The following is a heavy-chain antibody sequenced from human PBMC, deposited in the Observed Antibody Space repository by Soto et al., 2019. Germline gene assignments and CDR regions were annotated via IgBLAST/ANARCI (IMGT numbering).Heavy chain of an antibody. D-gene: IGHD3-3*01. Sequence: QVQLQESGPGLVKPSGTLSLTCAVSGGSISSSNWWSWVRQPPGKGLEWIGEIYHSGSTNYNPSLKSRVTISVDKSKTQFSLKLSSVTAADTAVYYCARDHITIFGVVIKQDYYYYYGMDVWGQGTTVTVSS. CDR2: IYHSGST. CDR3: ARDHITIFGVVIKQDYYYYYGMDV. CDR1: GGSISSSNW. V-gene: IGHV4-4*02. J-gene: IGHJ6*02.